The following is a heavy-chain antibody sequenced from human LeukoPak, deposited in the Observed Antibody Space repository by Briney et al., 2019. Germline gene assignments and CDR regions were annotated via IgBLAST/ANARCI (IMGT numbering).Heavy chain of an antibody. D-gene: IGHD5-18*01. CDR1: GGSISRYY. CDR3: ARGDRLVDTAMVAPPGSFDL. Sequence: SETLSLTCTVSGGSISRYYWSWIRQPPGKGLEWIGYIYYSGITNYNPSLKRRVTISVDTSKNQFSLKLSSVTAADTAVYYCARGDRLVDTAMVAPPGSFDLWGRGTLVTVSS. V-gene: IGHV4-59*01. CDR2: IYYSGIT. J-gene: IGHJ2*01.